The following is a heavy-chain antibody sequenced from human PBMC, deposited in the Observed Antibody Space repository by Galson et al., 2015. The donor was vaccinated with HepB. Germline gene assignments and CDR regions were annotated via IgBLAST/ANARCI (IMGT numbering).Heavy chain of an antibody. CDR3: ARRYFDY. Sequence: SLRLSCAASGFTFSTYWMSWVRQAPGKGLEWVANIKQDGSETHYVDSVKGRFTISRDNAKSSVYLQMNSLRVEDTAVYYCARRYFDYWGQGTLVTVSS. J-gene: IGHJ4*02. CDR2: IKQDGSET. CDR1: GFTFSTYW. V-gene: IGHV3-7*01.